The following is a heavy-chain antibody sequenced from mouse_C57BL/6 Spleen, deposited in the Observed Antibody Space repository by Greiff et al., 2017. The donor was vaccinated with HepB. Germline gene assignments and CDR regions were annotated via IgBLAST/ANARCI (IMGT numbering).Heavy chain of an antibody. CDR3: ARISKVADFDY. Sequence: QVQLKQSGPELVKPGASVKISCKASGYAFSSSWMNWVKQRPGKGLEWIGRIYPGDGDTNYNGKFKGKATLTADKSSSTAYMQLSSLTSEDSAVYFCARISKVADFDYWGQGTTLTVSS. J-gene: IGHJ2*01. CDR1: GYAFSSSW. V-gene: IGHV1-82*01. CDR2: IYPGDGDT.